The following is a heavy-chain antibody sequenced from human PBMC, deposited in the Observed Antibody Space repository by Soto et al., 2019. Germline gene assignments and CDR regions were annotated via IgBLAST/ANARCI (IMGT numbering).Heavy chain of an antibody. J-gene: IGHJ4*02. D-gene: IGHD3-10*01. CDR1: GFTFSNAW. CDR2: IKSKTDGGTT. Sequence: GGSLRLSCAASGFTFSNAWMNWVRQAPGKGLEWVGRIKSKTDGGTTDYAAPVKGRFTISRDDSKNKLYQQMNSLKTEDTAVYYCTTDRDGVLWFGELFWVYWGQGTLVTVSS. V-gene: IGHV3-15*07. CDR3: TTDRDGVLWFGELFWVY.